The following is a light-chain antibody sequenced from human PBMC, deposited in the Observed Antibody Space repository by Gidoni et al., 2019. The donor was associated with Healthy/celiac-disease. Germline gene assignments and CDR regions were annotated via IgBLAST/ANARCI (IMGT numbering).Light chain of an antibody. Sequence: DIQMTQSPSSLSASVGDRVTITCRASQSISSYLNWYQQKPGKAPKILIYVVSSLQSGVPSRFSGSGSGTDFTLTISSLQPEDFATYYCQQSYSTPFTFGPGTKVDIK. J-gene: IGKJ3*01. CDR3: QQSYSTPFT. CDR2: VVS. CDR1: QSISSY. V-gene: IGKV1-39*01.